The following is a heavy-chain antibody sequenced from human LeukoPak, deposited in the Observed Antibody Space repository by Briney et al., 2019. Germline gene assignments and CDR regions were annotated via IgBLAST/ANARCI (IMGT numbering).Heavy chain of an antibody. Sequence: GAPVKVSCKASGYTFTGYYMHWVRQAPGQGLEWMGWINPNSGGTNYAQKFQGRVTMTRDTSTSTAYMELSRLRSDDTAVYYCARMNCSSTSCHFDYWGQGTLVTVSS. CDR2: INPNSGGT. CDR1: GYTFTGYY. J-gene: IGHJ4*02. CDR3: ARMNCSSTSCHFDY. V-gene: IGHV1-2*02. D-gene: IGHD2-2*01.